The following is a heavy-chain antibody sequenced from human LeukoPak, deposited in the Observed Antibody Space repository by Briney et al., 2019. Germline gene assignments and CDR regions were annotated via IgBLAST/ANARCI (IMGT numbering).Heavy chain of an antibody. CDR2: INSDGSST. V-gene: IGHV3-74*01. CDR3: ARSMSSSWCIDY. J-gene: IGHJ4*02. D-gene: IGHD6-13*01. Sequence: PGGSLRLSCAASGFTFSSYWMHWVRQAPGKGLVWVSRINSDGSSTSYADSVKGRFTISRDNAKNTLYLQMNSLRAEDTAVYYCARSMSSSWCIDYWGQGTLVTVSS. CDR1: GFTFSSYW.